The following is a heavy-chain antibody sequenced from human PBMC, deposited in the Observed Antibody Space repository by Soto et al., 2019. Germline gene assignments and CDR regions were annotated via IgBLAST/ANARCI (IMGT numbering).Heavy chain of an antibody. J-gene: IGHJ4*02. CDR2: INSDGSST. Sequence: EVQLVESEGGLVQPGESLRLSCAASGFTFSSYWMPWVRQAPGKGLVWVSRINSDGSSTSYAGSVKGRFTISRDNAKNTLYLQMNSLRAEDTAVYYCVRTSLVVAAATREDYWGQGNLVTVSS. CDR1: GFTFSSYW. CDR3: VRTSLVVAAATREDY. D-gene: IGHD2-15*01. V-gene: IGHV3-74*01.